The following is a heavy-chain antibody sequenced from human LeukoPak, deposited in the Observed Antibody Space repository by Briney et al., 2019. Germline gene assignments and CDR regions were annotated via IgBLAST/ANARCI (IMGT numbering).Heavy chain of an antibody. J-gene: IGHJ4*02. CDR3: ARVRYNYGDSDY. D-gene: IGHD5-18*01. V-gene: IGHV4-38-2*01. Sequence: PSETLSLTCAVSGYSISSGYYWGWIRQPPGKGLEWIGTIYHNGNTYYNPFLKSRVTISVDTSKNQFSLKLSSVTAADTAVYYCARVRYNYGDSDYWGQGTLVTVSS. CDR1: GYSISSGYY. CDR2: IYHNGNT.